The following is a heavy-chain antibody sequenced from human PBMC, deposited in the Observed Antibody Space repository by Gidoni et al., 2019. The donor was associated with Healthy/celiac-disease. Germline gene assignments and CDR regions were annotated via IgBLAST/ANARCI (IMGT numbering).Heavy chain of an antibody. CDR1: GGTVSSYA. Sequence: QVKLVQSVAEVKKPGSAVKVSCKASGGTVSSYAISWLRQAPGQGLEWMGGIIPIFGTANYEQKFQGRVTITADESTSTAYMELSSLRSEDTAVYYCARPYYYGSGDGVYYYYYGMDVWGQGTTVTVSS. D-gene: IGHD3-10*01. V-gene: IGHV1-69*01. CDR2: IIPIFGTA. J-gene: IGHJ6*02. CDR3: ARPYYYGSGDGVYYYYYGMDV.